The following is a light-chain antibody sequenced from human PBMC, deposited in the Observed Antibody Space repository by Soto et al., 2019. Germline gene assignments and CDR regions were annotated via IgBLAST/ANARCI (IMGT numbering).Light chain of an antibody. CDR1: QGISSC. J-gene: IGKJ1*01. Sequence: AIRMTQSPSSFSASTGDRVTITCRASQGISSCLAWYQQKPGKAPKLLIYAASTLQSGVPSRFSGSGSGTDFTLTISCLQSEDFATYYCQQHYSYPRTFGQGTKVEIK. CDR3: QQHYSYPRT. V-gene: IGKV1-8*01. CDR2: AAS.